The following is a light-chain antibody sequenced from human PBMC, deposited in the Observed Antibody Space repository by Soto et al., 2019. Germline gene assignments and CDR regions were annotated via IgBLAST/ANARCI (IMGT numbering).Light chain of an antibody. V-gene: IGLV1-51*01. Sequence: QSVLTQSPSVSAAPGQKVTISCSGGSSNIGTNNVCWYQHVPGTAPKILIFDNSNRPSGIPERFAGSKSGTSATLGITGLQTGDEADYYCAAWDSSLSAVVFGGGTKLTVL. CDR1: SSNIGTNN. CDR2: DNS. CDR3: AAWDSSLSAVV. J-gene: IGLJ2*01.